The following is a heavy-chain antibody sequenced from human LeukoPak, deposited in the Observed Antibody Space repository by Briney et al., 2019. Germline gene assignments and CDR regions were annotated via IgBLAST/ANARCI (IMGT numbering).Heavy chain of an antibody. D-gene: IGHD3-10*01. V-gene: IGHV4-34*01. Sequence: SETLSLTCAVYGGSFSGYYWSWIRQPPGKGLEWIGEINHSGSTNYNPSLKSRVTISVDTSKNQFSLKLSSVTAADTAVYYCARHKNYGSGDFDYWGQGTLVTVSS. CDR1: GGSFSGYY. CDR3: ARHKNYGSGDFDY. CDR2: INHSGST. J-gene: IGHJ4*02.